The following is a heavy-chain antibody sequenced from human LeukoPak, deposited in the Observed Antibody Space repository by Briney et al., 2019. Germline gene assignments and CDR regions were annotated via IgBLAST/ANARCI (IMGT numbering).Heavy chain of an antibody. D-gene: IGHD3-16*01. V-gene: IGHV1-2*02. CDR1: GYTFTSYG. J-gene: IGHJ4*02. CDR2: INPNSGGT. Sequence: VASVKVSCKASGYTFTSYGISWVRQAPGQGLEWMGWINPNSGGTNYAQKFQGRVTMTRDTSISTAYMELSRLRSDDTAVYYCARGLWGTYYFDYWGQGTLVTVSS. CDR3: ARGLWGTYYFDY.